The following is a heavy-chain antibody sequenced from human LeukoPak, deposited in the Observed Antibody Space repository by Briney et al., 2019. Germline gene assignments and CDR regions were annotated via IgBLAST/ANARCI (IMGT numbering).Heavy chain of an antibody. D-gene: IGHD5-12*01. J-gene: IGHJ4*02. CDR3: ARRPTNSGYAGDY. Sequence: SETLSLTCTVSGGSIRTSSYYWGWIRQPPGKGLEWIGSIYYSGGTYYNPSLKSRVTISVDTSKNQFSLKLSSVTTADTAVYYCARRPTNSGYAGDYWGQGTLVAVSS. V-gene: IGHV4-39*01. CDR1: GGSIRTSSYY. CDR2: IYYSGGT.